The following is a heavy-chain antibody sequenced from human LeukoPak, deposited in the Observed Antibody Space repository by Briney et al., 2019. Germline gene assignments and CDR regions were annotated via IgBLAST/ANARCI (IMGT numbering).Heavy chain of an antibody. D-gene: IGHD3-10*01. V-gene: IGHV4-39*01. CDR1: GGSISSYY. Sequence: SEALSLTCTVSGGSISSYYWSWIRQPPGKGLEWIGSIYYSGSTYYNPSLKSRVTISVDTSKNQFSLKLSSVTAADTAVYYCARTRYYYNSRSYGAPYYFDYWGQGTLVTVSS. CDR2: IYYSGST. J-gene: IGHJ4*02. CDR3: ARTRYYYNSRSYGAPYYFDY.